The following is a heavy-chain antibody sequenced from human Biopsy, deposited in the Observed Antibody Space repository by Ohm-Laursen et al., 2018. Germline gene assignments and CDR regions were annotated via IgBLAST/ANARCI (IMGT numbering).Heavy chain of an antibody. CDR3: ARDALGGGSYRFFY. CDR1: GGTFTNYA. J-gene: IGHJ4*02. V-gene: IGHV1-69*13. CDR2: IIPIFGTA. Sequence: VKISCKASGGTFTNYAISWVRQAPGQGLEWMGGIIPIFGTANYAQKFQGRVTITADESTSTAYMELSSLRSDDTAVYYCARDALGGGSYRFFYWGQGSLVTVSS. D-gene: IGHD1-26*01.